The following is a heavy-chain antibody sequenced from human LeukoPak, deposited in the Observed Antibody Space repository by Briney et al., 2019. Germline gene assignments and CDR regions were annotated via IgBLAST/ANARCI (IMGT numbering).Heavy chain of an antibody. D-gene: IGHD3-22*01. J-gene: IGHJ4*02. Sequence: MPGGSLRLSCAASGFTFSSYSMNWVRQAQGKGLEWVSSISSSSSYIYYADSVKGRFTISRDNAKNSLYLQMNSLRAEDTAVYYCARSMIVVGHLGYWGQGTLVTVSS. CDR3: ARSMIVVGHLGY. CDR1: GFTFSSYS. CDR2: ISSSSSYI. V-gene: IGHV3-21*01.